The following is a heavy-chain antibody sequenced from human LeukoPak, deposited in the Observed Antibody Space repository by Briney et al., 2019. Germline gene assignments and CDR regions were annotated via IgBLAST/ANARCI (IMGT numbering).Heavy chain of an antibody. V-gene: IGHV5-51*01. Sequence: GESLKISCKGSGYSFTSYWIGWVRQMPGKGLEWMGIIYPGDSDTRYSPSLQGQVTISAAKSITTAYLQWSSLKASDTAMYYCARFSLSGANDYWGQGTLVTVSS. CDR2: IYPGDSDT. D-gene: IGHD1-26*01. J-gene: IGHJ4*02. CDR3: ARFSLSGANDY. CDR1: GYSFTSYW.